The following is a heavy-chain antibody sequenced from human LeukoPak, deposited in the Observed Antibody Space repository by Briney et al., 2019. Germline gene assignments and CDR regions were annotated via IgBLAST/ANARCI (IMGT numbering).Heavy chain of an antibody. D-gene: IGHD3-10*01. J-gene: IGHJ6*04. V-gene: IGHV4-61*02. CDR2: IYTSGST. Sequence: SQTLSLTCTVSGGSISSGSYYWSWIRQPAGKGLEWIGRIYTSGSTNYNPSLKSRVTISVDTSKNQFSLKLSSVTAADTAVYYCARQDRGLRDTYYYGSGSYWVGSSMDVWGKGTTVTISS. CDR3: ARQDRGLRDTYYYGSGSYWVGSSMDV. CDR1: GGSISSGSYY.